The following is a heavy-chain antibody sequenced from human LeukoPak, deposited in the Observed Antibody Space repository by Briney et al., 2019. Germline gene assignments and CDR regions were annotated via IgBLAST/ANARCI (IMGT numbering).Heavy chain of an antibody. V-gene: IGHV3-11*04. CDR2: ISSSGSTI. D-gene: IGHD6-19*01. Sequence: AGTLRLSCAASGFTFSDYYMSWIRQAPGKGLEWVSYISSSGSTIYYADSVNGSFTISRDNAKNALYLQINSLRAEGTAVYYCARDHFAVAGPHDVFDIWGQGTMVTVSS. J-gene: IGHJ3*02. CDR1: GFTFSDYY. CDR3: ARDHFAVAGPHDVFDI.